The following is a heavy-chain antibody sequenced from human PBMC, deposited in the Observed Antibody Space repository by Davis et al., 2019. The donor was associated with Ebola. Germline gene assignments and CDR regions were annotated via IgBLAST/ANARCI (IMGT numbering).Heavy chain of an antibody. V-gene: IGHV4-59*01. CDR3: ARHSSSWTYLDY. J-gene: IGHJ4*02. CDR2: IYHSGTT. CDR1: GDPITDYY. Sequence: SETLSLTCSVSGDPITDYYWSWIRQPPGKGLEWIGYIYHSGTTNYNPSLKSRVAISIDTPKSQFSLKLSSVTAADTAVYYCARHSSSWTYLDYWGQGTLVTVSS. D-gene: IGHD6-13*01.